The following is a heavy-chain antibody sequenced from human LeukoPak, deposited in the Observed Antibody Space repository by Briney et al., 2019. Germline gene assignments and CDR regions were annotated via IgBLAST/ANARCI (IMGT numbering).Heavy chain of an antibody. CDR1: GGSISSNNW. CDR2: IYHSGSP. D-gene: IGHD1-1*01. J-gene: IGHJ4*02. Sequence: SETLSLTCAVSGGSISSNNWWGWVRQPPGKGLEWIGEIYHSGSPNYNPSLKSRVTISVDKSRNHFSLNLSSVTAADTAAYYCARVNINNWHSCDYWGQGTLVTVSS. CDR3: ARVNINNWHSCDY. V-gene: IGHV4-4*02.